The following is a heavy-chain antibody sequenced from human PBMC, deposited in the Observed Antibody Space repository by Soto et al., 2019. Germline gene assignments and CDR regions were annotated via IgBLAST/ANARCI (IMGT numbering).Heavy chain of an antibody. CDR1: GGSISSYY. CDR2: IYYSGST. V-gene: IGHV4-59*01. Sequence: ASETLSLTCTVSGGSISSYYWSWIRQPPGKGLEWIGYIYYSGSTNYNPSLKSRVTISVDTSKNQFSLKLSSVTAADTAVYYCARAAAYGDYVWGGYGMDVWGQGTTVTVSS. D-gene: IGHD4-17*01. CDR3: ARAAAYGDYVWGGYGMDV. J-gene: IGHJ6*02.